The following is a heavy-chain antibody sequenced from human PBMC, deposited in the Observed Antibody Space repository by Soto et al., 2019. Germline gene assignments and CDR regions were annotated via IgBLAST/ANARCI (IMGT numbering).Heavy chain of an antibody. V-gene: IGHV3-30-3*01. Sequence: QVQLVESGGGVVQPGRSRRLSCAASGFTFSSYAMHWVRQAPGKGLEWVAVISYDGSNKYYADSVKGRFTISRDNSKNTLYLQMNSLRAEDTAVYYCARDSAYYYYGMDVWGQGTTVTVSS. J-gene: IGHJ6*02. CDR3: ARDSAYYYYGMDV. CDR2: ISYDGSNK. CDR1: GFTFSSYA. D-gene: IGHD6-19*01.